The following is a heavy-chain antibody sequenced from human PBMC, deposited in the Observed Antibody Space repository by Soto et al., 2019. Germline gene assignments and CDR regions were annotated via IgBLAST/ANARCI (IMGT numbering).Heavy chain of an antibody. D-gene: IGHD3-22*01. CDR1: GGTFSSYA. Sequence: QVQLVQSGAEVKKPGSSVKVSCKASGGTFSSYAISWVRQAPGQGLEWMGGIIPIFGTANYAQKFQGRVTITADECTSTAYMERSSLRSEDMTVYYCARVSVTMIVVAMGAFDIRDQGTMVTVSS. CDR3: ARVSVTMIVVAMGAFDI. V-gene: IGHV1-69*01. J-gene: IGHJ3*02. CDR2: IIPIFGTA.